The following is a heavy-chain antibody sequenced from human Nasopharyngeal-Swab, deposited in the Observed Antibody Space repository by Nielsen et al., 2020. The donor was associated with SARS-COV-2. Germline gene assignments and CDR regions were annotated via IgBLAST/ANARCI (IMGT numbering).Heavy chain of an antibody. CDR1: GLTFTSAW. Sequence: GESLKISCAASGLTFTSAWMNWVRQAPGKGLEWVGRIRSGTDDETIDFAAPVKGRFTISRDDSKNTLYLQMNSLKPEDTAVYFCTTGPAAFLFIPYFFENWGHGTLVTVSS. CDR2: IRSGTDDETI. J-gene: IGHJ4*01. V-gene: IGHV3-15*01. D-gene: IGHD2-21*01. CDR3: TTGPAAFLFIPYFFEN.